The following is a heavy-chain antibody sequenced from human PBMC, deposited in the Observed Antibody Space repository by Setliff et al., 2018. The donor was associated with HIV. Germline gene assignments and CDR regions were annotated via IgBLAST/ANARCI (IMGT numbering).Heavy chain of an antibody. Sequence: PSETLSLTCTVSGGSISGTYYWNWIRQPAGKGLEWVGRIYKSGSSNANPSLKSRVTMSVDTSRNQFSLTLKSVTAADTAVYYCARADCTSTSCFFGLGGGFFDSWGRGALVTAPQ. V-gene: IGHV4-4*07. CDR2: IYKSGSS. D-gene: IGHD2-2*01. CDR1: GGSISGTYY. J-gene: IGHJ4*02. CDR3: ARADCTSTSCFFGLGGGFFDS.